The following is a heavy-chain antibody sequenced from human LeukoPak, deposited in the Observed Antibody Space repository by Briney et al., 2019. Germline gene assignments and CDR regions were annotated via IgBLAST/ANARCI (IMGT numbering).Heavy chain of an antibody. V-gene: IGHV3-30*18. J-gene: IGHJ4*02. CDR2: ISYDGSNK. CDR3: AKDREGTAFDN. CDR1: GFTFSNYD. Sequence: GRSLRLSCAASGFTFSNYDMHWVRQAPGKGLEWVAVISYDGSNKYYADSVKSRFTISRDNSKNTVYLQMNSLRAEDTAVYYCAKDREGTAFDNWGQGTLVTVSS. D-gene: IGHD1-7*01.